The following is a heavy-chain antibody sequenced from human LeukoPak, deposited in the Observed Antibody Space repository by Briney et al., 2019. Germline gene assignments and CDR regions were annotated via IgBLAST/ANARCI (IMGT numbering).Heavy chain of an antibody. D-gene: IGHD3-3*01. Sequence: ASVKVSCKASGYTFTSYGISWERQAPGQGLEWMGWISAYNGNTNYAQKLQGRVTMTTDTSTSTAYMELRSLRSDDTAVYYCARDRTIFGVVIIDTGFYYWGQGTLVTVSS. CDR2: ISAYNGNT. J-gene: IGHJ4*02. CDR3: ARDRTIFGVVIIDTGFYY. V-gene: IGHV1-18*01. CDR1: GYTFTSYG.